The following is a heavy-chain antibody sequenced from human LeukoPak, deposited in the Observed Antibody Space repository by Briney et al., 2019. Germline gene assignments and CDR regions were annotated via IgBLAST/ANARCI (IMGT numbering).Heavy chain of an antibody. J-gene: IGHJ4*02. CDR2: ISGSGSST. D-gene: IGHD2-2*01. CDR1: GFTFSGYA. V-gene: IGHV3-23*01. CDR3: ARGDTPTYCSTATCYLLDN. Sequence: GGSLRLSCAASGFTFSGYAMSWVRQAPGKGLEWVSVISGSGSSTYHADSVKGRFTISRDNSKDTLYLQMNSLRAEDTAVYHCARGDTPTYCSTATCYLLDNWGQGTLVTVSS.